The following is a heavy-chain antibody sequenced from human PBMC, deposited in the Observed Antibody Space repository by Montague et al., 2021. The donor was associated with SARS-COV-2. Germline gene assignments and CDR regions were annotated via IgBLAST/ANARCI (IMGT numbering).Heavy chain of an antibody. Sequence: SETLSLTCTVSGGSISSSSYYWGWIRQPPGKGRIWFGSIYCSGSTYSTLSLKVRVTISVTTSKNQFSLTLGSVTAAAPAVCYCARQENRIGWFKPDAFDIWGQGTMVTVSS. V-gene: IGHV4-39*01. CDR2: IYCSGST. J-gene: IGHJ3*02. D-gene: IGHD6-19*01. CDR3: ARQENRIGWFKPDAFDI. CDR1: GGSISSSSYY.